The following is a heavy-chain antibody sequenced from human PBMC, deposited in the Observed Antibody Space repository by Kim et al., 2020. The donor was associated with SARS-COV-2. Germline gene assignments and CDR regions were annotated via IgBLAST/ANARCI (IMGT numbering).Heavy chain of an antibody. CDR3: ASPSVAGKWDGY. CDR1: GFTFSSYS. V-gene: IGHV3-21*01. Sequence: GGSLRLSCAASGFTFSSYSMNWVRQAPGKGLEWVSSISSSSSYIYYADSVKGRFTISKDNAKNSLYLQMNSLRAEDTAVYYCASPSVAGKWDGYWGQGTLLTVSS. CDR2: ISSSSSYI. J-gene: IGHJ4*02. D-gene: IGHD6-19*01.